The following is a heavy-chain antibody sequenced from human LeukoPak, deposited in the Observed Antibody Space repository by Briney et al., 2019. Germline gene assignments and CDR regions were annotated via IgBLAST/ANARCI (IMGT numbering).Heavy chain of an antibody. CDR3: ARGPGSFDY. J-gene: IGHJ4*02. Sequence: GGFLRLSCAASGFTFSSYWMRWVRQAPGKGLEWVANINQDGSEKYYVDSVKGRFTISRDNSKNSLYLQMNSLRAEDTAVYYCARGPGSFDYWGQGTLVTVSS. V-gene: IGHV3-7*03. D-gene: IGHD1-14*01. CDR1: GFTFSSYW. CDR2: INQDGSEK.